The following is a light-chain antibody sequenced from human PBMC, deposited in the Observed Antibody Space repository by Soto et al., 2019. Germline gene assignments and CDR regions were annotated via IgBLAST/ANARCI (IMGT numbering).Light chain of an antibody. Sequence: DIQVTQSPSTLSASVGDRITISCRTSQSVGNSLAWYQQKPGRAPKLLIYDASKLETGVSSRFSGSGSGTEFTLTISSLLPDDFVAYYCQQYNSYWTFGQGTKVEIK. CDR1: QSVGNS. CDR3: QQYNSYWT. J-gene: IGKJ1*01. V-gene: IGKV1-5*03. CDR2: DAS.